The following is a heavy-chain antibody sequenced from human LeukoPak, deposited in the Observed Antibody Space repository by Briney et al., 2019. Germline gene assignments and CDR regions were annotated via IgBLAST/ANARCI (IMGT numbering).Heavy chain of an antibody. CDR2: TSSSDAGT. CDR1: GFTLSSYA. D-gene: IGHD1-26*01. Sequence: GGSLRLSCAASGFTLSSYAMSWVRQAPGKGLEWVAATSSSDAGTYHADSVRGRFTISRDNAKNSLYLQMNSLRAEDTAVYYCARDHYVGIVGAFDYWGQGTLVTVSS. V-gene: IGHV3-23*01. CDR3: ARDHYVGIVGAFDY. J-gene: IGHJ4*02.